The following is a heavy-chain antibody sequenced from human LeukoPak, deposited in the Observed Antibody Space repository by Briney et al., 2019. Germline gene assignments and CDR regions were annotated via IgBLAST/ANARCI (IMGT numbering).Heavy chain of an antibody. CDR1: GYTFTSYD. CDR2: MNPNSGNT. V-gene: IGHV1-8*01. CDR3: ARRYSSSWYWYYYYGMDV. D-gene: IGHD6-13*01. J-gene: IGHJ6*02. Sequence: ASVKVSCKASGYTFTSYDINWVRQATGQGLEWMGWMNPNSGNTGYAQKFQGGVTMTRNTSISTAYMELSSLRSEDTAVYYCARRYSSSWYWYYYYGMDVWGQGTTVTVSS.